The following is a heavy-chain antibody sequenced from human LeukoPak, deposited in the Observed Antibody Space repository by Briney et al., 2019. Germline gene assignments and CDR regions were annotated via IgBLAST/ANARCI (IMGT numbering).Heavy chain of an antibody. J-gene: IGHJ3*01. Sequence: GGSLKLSCAASGFTFSGSAIHWVRQSSGKGLEWVGQIDKKDKGYATATADAASVTGRFTISRDDSINTAYLQMKSLKTEDTAVYYCTRWGVTDTETFDVWGQGTMVTVSS. CDR1: GFTFSGSA. V-gene: IGHV3-73*01. CDR2: IDKKDKGYATAT. D-gene: IGHD2-21*02. CDR3: TRWGVTDTETFDV.